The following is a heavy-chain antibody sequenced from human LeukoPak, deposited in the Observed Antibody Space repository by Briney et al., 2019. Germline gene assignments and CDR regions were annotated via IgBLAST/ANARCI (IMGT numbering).Heavy chain of an antibody. CDR2: MNPNSGNT. Sequence: GSSVKVSCKASGGTFSSYAISWVRQAPGQGLEWMGWMNPNSGNTGYAQKFQGRVTMTRNTSISTAYMELSSLRSEDTAVYYCARAGLGRQTYYYYGMDVWGQGTTVTVSS. V-gene: IGHV1-8*02. D-gene: IGHD3-10*01. J-gene: IGHJ6*02. CDR3: ARAGLGRQTYYYYGMDV. CDR1: GGTFSSYA.